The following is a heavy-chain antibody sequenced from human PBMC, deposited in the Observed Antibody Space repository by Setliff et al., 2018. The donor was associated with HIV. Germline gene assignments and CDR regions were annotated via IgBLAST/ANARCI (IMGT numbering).Heavy chain of an antibody. CDR3: ASEKVAWTVSDSFFEF. CDR1: GVSMANNY. Sequence: SETLSLTCSVSGVSMANNYWTWIRQSPGKGLEWIGYVHYSGNTRYNPSLKSRVTISVDTSKNKFSLKLSSVTAADTAVYYCASEKVAWTVSDSFFEFWGQGVPVTVSS. V-gene: IGHV4-59*01. D-gene: IGHD2-15*01. J-gene: IGHJ4*02. CDR2: VHYSGNT.